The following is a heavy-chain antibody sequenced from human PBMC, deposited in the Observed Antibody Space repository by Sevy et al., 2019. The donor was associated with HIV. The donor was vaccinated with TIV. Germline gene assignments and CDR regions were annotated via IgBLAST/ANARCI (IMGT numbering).Heavy chain of an antibody. CDR1: GGSISSSSYY. D-gene: IGHD6-19*01. J-gene: IGHJ4*02. Sequence: SETLSLTCTVYGGSISSSSYYWGWIRQPPGKGLEWIGSIYYSGSTNYNPSLKSRVTISVDTSKNQFSLKLSSVTAADTAVYYCARMDIAVAGSYTFDYWGQGTLVTVSS. CDR3: ARMDIAVAGSYTFDY. CDR2: IYYSGST. V-gene: IGHV4-39*01.